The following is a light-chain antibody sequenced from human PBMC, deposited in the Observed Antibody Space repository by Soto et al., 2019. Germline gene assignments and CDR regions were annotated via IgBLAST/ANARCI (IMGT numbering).Light chain of an antibody. CDR2: GAS. J-gene: IGKJ1*01. Sequence: EIVLMQSPDTLSLSPGERATLSCRASQSVSSRYLAWYQQKPGQAPRLLIYGASSRATGIPDRFSGSGSGTDFTLTISRLEPEDFAVYYCQQYGSSPPWTFGQGTKVDIK. CDR1: QSVSSRY. CDR3: QQYGSSPPWT. V-gene: IGKV3-20*01.